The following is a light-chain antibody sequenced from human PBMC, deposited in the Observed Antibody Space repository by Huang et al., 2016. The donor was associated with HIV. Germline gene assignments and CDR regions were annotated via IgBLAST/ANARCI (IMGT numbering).Light chain of an antibody. Sequence: EIVLTQSPVTLSLSPGDRATLSCRASQSIGTYLAWYQQKSGQAPRLLIYAVSNRAAGVPARFSASGSETDVTLTIASLDPDDFAIYHCQQRSKWPLTFGGGTKVEMK. V-gene: IGKV3-11*01. J-gene: IGKJ4*01. CDR2: AVS. CDR1: QSIGTY. CDR3: QQRSKWPLT.